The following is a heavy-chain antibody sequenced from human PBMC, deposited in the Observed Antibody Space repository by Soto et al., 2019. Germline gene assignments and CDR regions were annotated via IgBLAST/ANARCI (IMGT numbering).Heavy chain of an antibody. CDR1: SRSSIGYY. Sequence: SQTLSPTGSIYSRSSIGYYWRWIRQPPGKGLEWIGEISQSGNTNYSPSLKSRVSISIDTSKKQFSLNLASVSAADTAVYYCARAPKVSGSSQTRPDFWGQGTLVTGLL. D-gene: IGHD6-6*01. CDR2: ISQSGNT. CDR3: ARAPKVSGSSQTRPDF. J-gene: IGHJ4*02. V-gene: IGHV4-34*01.